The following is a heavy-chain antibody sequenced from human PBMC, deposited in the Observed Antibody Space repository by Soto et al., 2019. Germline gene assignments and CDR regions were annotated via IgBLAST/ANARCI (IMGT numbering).Heavy chain of an antibody. V-gene: IGHV4-34*01. CDR1: GGSFSGYY. D-gene: IGHD3-10*01. Sequence: QVQLQQWGAELLKPSETLSLTCAVYGGSFSGYYWTWFRQPPGKGLEWIGEISPSGTTKYIPSLKSRVTISADTSKNQFSLKVTSVTAADTAVYYCVTSLWFGTQPEIWGQGALVTVSS. CDR2: ISPSGTT. J-gene: IGHJ4*02. CDR3: VTSLWFGTQPEI.